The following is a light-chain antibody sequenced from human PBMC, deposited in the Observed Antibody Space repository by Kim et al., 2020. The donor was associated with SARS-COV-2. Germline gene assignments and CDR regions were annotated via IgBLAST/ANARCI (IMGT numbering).Light chain of an antibody. Sequence: QSALTQPASVSGSPGQSITISCTGTSSDVGGYNYVSWYQQHPGKAPKLMIYDVSNRPSGVSNRFSGSKSGNTASLTISGLQAEDEADYYCSSYTTSSTNVLLGGGTQLTVL. V-gene: IGLV2-14*03. CDR2: DVS. CDR1: SSDVGGYNY. CDR3: SSYTTSSTNVL. J-gene: IGLJ2*01.